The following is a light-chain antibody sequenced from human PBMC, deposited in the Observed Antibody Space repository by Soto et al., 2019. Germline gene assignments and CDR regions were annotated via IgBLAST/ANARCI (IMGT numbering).Light chain of an antibody. CDR1: QSVSSSF. Sequence: EIVLTQSPGTLSLSPGERATLSCRASQSVSSSFLAWYQQKPGQAPRLLIYGASSRATGIPDRFSGRGSGTDYTLTISRLEPEDFAMYYCSQYGSSPYTFGPGTKLEIK. CDR3: SQYGSSPYT. CDR2: GAS. J-gene: IGKJ2*01. V-gene: IGKV3-20*01.